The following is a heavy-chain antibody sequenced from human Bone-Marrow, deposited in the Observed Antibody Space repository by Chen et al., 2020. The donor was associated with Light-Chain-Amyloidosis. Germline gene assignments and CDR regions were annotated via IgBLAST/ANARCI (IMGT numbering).Heavy chain of an antibody. J-gene: IGHJ4*02. CDR3: ARTLYIYGTPFDF. D-gene: IGHD5-18*01. CDR2: IKQDGSEK. V-gene: IGHV3-7*01. Sequence: EVQLVESGGGLVQPGGSLRLSCVASGFTFSNYWMAWVRQAPGKGLEWLANIKQDGSEKCYVDSLKGRFTISRDNTRNSLYLQMNSLRAEDTAVYFCARTLYIYGTPFDFWGQGTLATVSS. CDR1: GFTFSNYW.